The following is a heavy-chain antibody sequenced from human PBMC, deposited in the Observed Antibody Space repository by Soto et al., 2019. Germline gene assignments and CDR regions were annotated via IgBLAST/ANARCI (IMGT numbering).Heavy chain of an antibody. V-gene: IGHV1-46*01. CDR1: GYTFTSYY. J-gene: IGHJ6*02. D-gene: IGHD3-3*02. CDR2: INPSGGST. Sequence: ASVKVSCKASGYTFTSYYMHCVQQATGQGLEWMGIINPSGGSTSYAQKFQGRVTMTRDTSTSTVYMELSSLRSEDTAVYYCARDGEVIFASGYYYGMDVWGQGTTVT. CDR3: ARDGEVIFASGYYYGMDV.